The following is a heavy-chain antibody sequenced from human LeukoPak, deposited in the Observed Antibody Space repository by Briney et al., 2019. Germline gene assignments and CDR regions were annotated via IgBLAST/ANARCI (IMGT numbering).Heavy chain of an antibody. J-gene: IGHJ4*02. CDR2: IQYDGSNQ. D-gene: IGHD3-10*01. Sequence: PGGSLRLSCAASGFTFSSYGMQWVRQAPGKGLEWVAFIQYDGSNQYYADSVKGRFTVSRDNSKDTLYLQMNSLKAEDTAVYYCARPGRKFYGSGTYLSFDYWGQGSLVTVSS. CDR1: GFTFSSYG. V-gene: IGHV3-30*02. CDR3: ARPGRKFYGSGTYLSFDY.